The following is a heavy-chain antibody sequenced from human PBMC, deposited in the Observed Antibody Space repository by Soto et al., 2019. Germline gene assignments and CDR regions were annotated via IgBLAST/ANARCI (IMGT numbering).Heavy chain of an antibody. CDR3: AKFREYYQGSGSRTYYFYGMDV. Sequence: PVGSLRLSCAASGFTFSSYAMAWLRQAAVEVLECVSTISGSGDSTYYADSVKGRFTISRDNSKNTLFLQMNSLRAGDTALYYCAKFREYYQGSGSRTYYFYGMDVWGQGTTVTVSS. CDR2: ISGSGDST. V-gene: IGHV3-23*01. D-gene: IGHD3-10*01. CDR1: GFTFSSYA. J-gene: IGHJ6*02.